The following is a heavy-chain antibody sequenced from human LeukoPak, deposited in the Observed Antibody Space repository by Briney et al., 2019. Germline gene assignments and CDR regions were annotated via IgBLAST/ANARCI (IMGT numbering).Heavy chain of an antibody. CDR2: IYYSGST. Sequence: PSETLSLTSTVSGGSLSIYYWSWIRQPAGKGLEWIGYIYYSGSTNYNPSLKSRVPISVDTSKNQFSLKLSSVTAADTAVYYCARRPYSYGSGTVEDIWGQGTMVTVSS. D-gene: IGHD3-10*01. V-gene: IGHV4-59*08. J-gene: IGHJ3*02. CDR1: GGSLSIYY. CDR3: ARRPYSYGSGTVEDI.